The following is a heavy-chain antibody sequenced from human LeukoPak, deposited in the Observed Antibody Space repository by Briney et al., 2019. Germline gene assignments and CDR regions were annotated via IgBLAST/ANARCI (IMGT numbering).Heavy chain of an antibody. CDR1: GGTFSSYA. D-gene: IGHD4-17*01. CDR3: ARERHPDYGELVYYFDY. J-gene: IGHJ4*02. CDR2: IIPILGIA. V-gene: IGHV1-69*04. Sequence: GASVKVSCKASGGTFSSYAISWVRQAPGQGLEWMGRIIPILGIANYAQKFQGRVTITADKSTRTAYVELSSLRSEDTVVYYCARERHPDYGELVYYFDYWGQGTLVTVSS.